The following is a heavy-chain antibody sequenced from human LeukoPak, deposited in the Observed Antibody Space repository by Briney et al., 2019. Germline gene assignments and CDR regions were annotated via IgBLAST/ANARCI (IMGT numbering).Heavy chain of an antibody. CDR1: GDSIFTNNVA. V-gene: IGHV6-1*01. J-gene: IGHJ4*02. D-gene: IGHD6-6*01. CDR3: ARGKYTSFDN. CDR2: TYYRSKWSF. Sequence: SQTLSLTCAISGDSIFTNNVAWNWIRQSPSRGLEWLGRTYYRSKWSFDYAVSVKSRITIDADTSKNQFSLQLSSVTPEDTAVYYCARGKYTSFDNWGQGTLVTVSS.